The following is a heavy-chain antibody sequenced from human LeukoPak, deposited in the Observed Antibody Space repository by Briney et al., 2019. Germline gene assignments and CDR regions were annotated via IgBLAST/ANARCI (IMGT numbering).Heavy chain of an antibody. J-gene: IGHJ4*02. D-gene: IGHD3-22*01. CDR3: ARGTIYDSSGYFDY. V-gene: IGHV1-2*02. Sequence: ASVKVSCKASGYTFTGYYMHWVRRAPGQGLEWMGWINPNSGGTNYAQKFQGRVTMTRDTSISTAYMELSRLRSDDTAVYYCARGTIYDSSGYFDYWGQGTLVTVSS. CDR1: GYTFTGYY. CDR2: INPNSGGT.